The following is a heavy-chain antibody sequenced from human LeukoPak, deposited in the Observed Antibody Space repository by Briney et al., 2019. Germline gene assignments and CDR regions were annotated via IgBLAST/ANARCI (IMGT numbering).Heavy chain of an antibody. CDR2: ISGDGGST. CDR1: GFTFDDYA. D-gene: IGHD1-7*01. Sequence: PGGSLRLSCAASGFTFDDYAMHWVRQAPGKGLGWVSLISGDGGSTYYADSVKGRFTISRDNSKNSLYLQMNSLRTEDTALYYCAAMNYGPFDYWGQGTLVTVSS. J-gene: IGHJ4*02. V-gene: IGHV3-43*02. CDR3: AAMNYGPFDY.